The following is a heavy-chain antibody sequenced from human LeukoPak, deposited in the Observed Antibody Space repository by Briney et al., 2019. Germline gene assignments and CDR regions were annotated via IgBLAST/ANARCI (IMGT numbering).Heavy chain of an antibody. CDR2: ILSDGSKE. CDR1: GFTFSGYG. J-gene: IGHJ4*02. D-gene: IGHD6-19*01. V-gene: IGHV3-33*06. Sequence: QSGGSLRLSCAASGFTFSGYGMHWVRQAPGKGLEWVAVILSDGSKEFYTDSVKGRFTISRDNSKNTLYLQMNSLRVEDTAVYYCANGKPEYNSGWPRGTFWGQGTLVSVSS. CDR3: ANGKPEYNSGWPRGTF.